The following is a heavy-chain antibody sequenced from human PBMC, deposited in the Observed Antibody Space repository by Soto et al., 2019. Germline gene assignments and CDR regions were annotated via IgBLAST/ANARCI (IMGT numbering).Heavy chain of an antibody. CDR2: IYYSGST. Sequence: SETLSLTCTVSGGSISSGDYYWSWIRQPPGKGLEWIGYIYYSGSTFYNPSLKNRVTISLDTSKIQFSLKLSSVTAADTAVYYCVRGGGDNWFDPWGQGTLVTVSS. J-gene: IGHJ5*02. CDR3: VRGGGDNWFDP. V-gene: IGHV4-30-4*01. CDR1: GGSISSGDYY. D-gene: IGHD3-16*01.